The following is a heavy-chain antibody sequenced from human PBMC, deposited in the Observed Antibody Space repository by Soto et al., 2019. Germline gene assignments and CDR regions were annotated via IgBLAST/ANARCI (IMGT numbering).Heavy chain of an antibody. Sequence: SETLSLTCTVSGGSIGGSNYFWGWIRQSPGTGLEWLGEINHSGSTNYNPSLKSRVTISVDTSKNQFSLKLSSVTAADTAVYYCASLGYYDSSGYNHYYYYGMDVWGQGTTVTVSS. V-gene: IGHV4-39*07. CDR1: GGSIGGSNYF. CDR3: ASLGYYDSSGYNHYYYYGMDV. CDR2: INHSGST. J-gene: IGHJ6*02. D-gene: IGHD3-22*01.